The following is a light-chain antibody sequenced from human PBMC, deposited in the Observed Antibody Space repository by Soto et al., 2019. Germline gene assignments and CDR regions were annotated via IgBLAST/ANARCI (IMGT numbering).Light chain of an antibody. J-gene: IGKJ2*01. CDR1: QNVNVNS. V-gene: IGKV3-20*01. CDR3: HKIVNFPEL. CDR2: GAS. Sequence: EIVLTQSPDTLSLSPGERATLSCRASQNVNVNSLAWYQRKPGQAPRLLIFGASGRTAGIPDRFSGSGSGKNFTSTITGREPEDLAGIFGHKIVNFPELFGQGPSWRSN.